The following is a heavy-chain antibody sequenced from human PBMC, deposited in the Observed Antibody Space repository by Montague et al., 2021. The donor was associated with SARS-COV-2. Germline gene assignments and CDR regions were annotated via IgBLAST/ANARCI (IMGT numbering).Heavy chain of an antibody. D-gene: IGHD6-13*01. CDR3: ARGRLVGDSSSWYYFDY. CDR1: GGSINTNNW. J-gene: IGHJ4*02. CDR2: IFHSGIT. Sequence: SETLSLTCAVSGGSINTNNWWTWVRQPPGEGLEWIGQIFHSGITNYNPSLESRVTISVDKSKNQFSLRLSSVTAADTAVYYCARGRLVGDSSSWYYFDYWGQGTPVTVSS. V-gene: IGHV4-4*02.